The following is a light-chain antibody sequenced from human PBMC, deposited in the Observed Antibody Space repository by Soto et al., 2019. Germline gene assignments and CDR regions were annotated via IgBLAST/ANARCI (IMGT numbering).Light chain of an antibody. V-gene: IGLV2-18*02. CDR2: EVS. CDR3: SSFTSSSTYV. Sequence: QSVLTQPPSVSGSPVQSVAISCTGTSSDVGSYNRVAWYQQSPGTAPKLMIYEVSNRPSGVPDRFSGSKSGNTASLTISGLQAEDEADYYCSSFTSSSTYVFGTGTKVTVL. CDR1: SSDVGSYNR. J-gene: IGLJ1*01.